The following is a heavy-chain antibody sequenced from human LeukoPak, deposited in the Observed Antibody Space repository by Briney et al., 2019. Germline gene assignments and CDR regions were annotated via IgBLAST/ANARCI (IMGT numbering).Heavy chain of an antibody. V-gene: IGHV4-59*01. CDR1: DGSITSYY. J-gene: IGHJ4*02. D-gene: IGHD1-14*01. Sequence: SETLSLTCTVSDGSITSYYWSWIRQPPGKGLEWIGYIYYGGNTNYNPSLKSRVTISVDTSKKQFSLKLTSVTAADTAVYYCARARGRWNQFDYWGQGALVTVSS. CDR3: ARARGRWNQFDY. CDR2: IYYGGNT.